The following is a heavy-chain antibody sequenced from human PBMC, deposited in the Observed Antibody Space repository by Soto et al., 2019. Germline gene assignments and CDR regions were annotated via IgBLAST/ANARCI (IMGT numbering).Heavy chain of an antibody. Sequence: QVQLQQWGAGLLKPSETLSLTCAVYGGSFSGYYWRWIRQPPGKGLAWIGEINHSGSTNYNPSLKSRVTISVDTAKIQFPRKLSSVTAADTAVYYCARERVQDYEMLTGYYYYFDSLGKGTLVTVSS. CDR1: GGSFSGYY. CDR2: INHSGST. V-gene: IGHV4-34*01. J-gene: IGHJ4*02. D-gene: IGHD3-9*01. CDR3: ARERVQDYEMLTGYYYYFDS.